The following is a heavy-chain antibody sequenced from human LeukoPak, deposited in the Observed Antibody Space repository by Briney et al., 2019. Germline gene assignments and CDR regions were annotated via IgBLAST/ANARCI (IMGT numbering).Heavy chain of an antibody. Sequence: PSETLSLTCTVSGGSISSSSYYWGWIRQPPGKGLEWIGSIYYSGSTYYNPSLKSRVTLSVDTSKNQFPLKLSSVTAADTAVYYCARLAAAELYYFDYWGQGTLVTVSS. V-gene: IGHV4-39*01. J-gene: IGHJ4*02. CDR1: GGSISSSSYY. CDR3: ARLAAAELYYFDY. D-gene: IGHD6-13*01. CDR2: IYYSGST.